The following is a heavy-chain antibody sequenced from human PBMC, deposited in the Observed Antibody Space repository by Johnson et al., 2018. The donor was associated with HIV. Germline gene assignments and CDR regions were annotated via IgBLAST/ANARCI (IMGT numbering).Heavy chain of an antibody. J-gene: IGHJ3*02. CDR3: ARVATADDDAFDI. V-gene: IGHV3-11*04. CDR2: ISSSASTI. Sequence: QVQLVESGGGLVKPGGSLRLSCAASGFTFSDYYMSWIRQPPGKGLEWVSYISSSASTIYYADSVRGRFAISRDNVKNSLYLQMNSLRAEDTALYYCARVATADDDAFDIWGLGTMVTVSS. D-gene: IGHD5-18*01. CDR1: GFTFSDYY.